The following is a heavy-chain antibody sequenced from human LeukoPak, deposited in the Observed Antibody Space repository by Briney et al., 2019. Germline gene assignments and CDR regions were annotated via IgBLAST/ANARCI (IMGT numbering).Heavy chain of an antibody. CDR1: GFTFSSYA. V-gene: IGHV3-30*01. CDR2: ISYDGSNK. J-gene: IGHJ4*02. D-gene: IGHD2-2*01. CDR3: ARDPSALDCSSTSCYAHYFDY. Sequence: GGSLRLSCAASGFTFSSYAMSWVRQAPGKGLEWVAVISYDGSNKYYADSVKGRFTISRDNSKNTLYLQMNSLRAEDTAVYYCARDPSALDCSSTSCYAHYFDYWGQGTLVTVSS.